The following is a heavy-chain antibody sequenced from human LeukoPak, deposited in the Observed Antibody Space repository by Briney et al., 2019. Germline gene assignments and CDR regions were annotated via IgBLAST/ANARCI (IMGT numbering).Heavy chain of an antibody. CDR3: AREMVRGVIIDY. Sequence: PGGSLRLSCAASGFTFSDYYMSWIRQAPGKGLEWVSSISSSSSYIYYADSVKGRFTISRDNAKNSLYLQMNSLRAEDTAVYYCAREMVRGVIIDYWGQGALVTVSS. D-gene: IGHD3-10*01. CDR1: GFTFSDYY. CDR2: ISSSSSYI. J-gene: IGHJ4*02. V-gene: IGHV3-11*06.